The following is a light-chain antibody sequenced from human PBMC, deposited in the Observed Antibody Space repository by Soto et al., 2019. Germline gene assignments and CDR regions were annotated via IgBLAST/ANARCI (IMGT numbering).Light chain of an antibody. CDR2: DAS. V-gene: IGKV3-11*01. CDR1: QSVSRY. Sequence: EIVLTQSPATLSLSPGERATLSCRASQSVSRYLAWYQQKPGQAPRLLIYDASSRATGIPARFSGSGSGTDFTLTISSLEPEDFAVYFCQQRSNWPPALTLGGGTKVEIK. CDR3: QQRSNWPPALT. J-gene: IGKJ4*01.